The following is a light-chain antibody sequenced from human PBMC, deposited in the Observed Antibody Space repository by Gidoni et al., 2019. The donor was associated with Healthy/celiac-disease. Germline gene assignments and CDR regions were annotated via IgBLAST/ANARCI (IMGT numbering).Light chain of an antibody. Sequence: EIVLTQSPATLSLSPGERATLSCRASQSVSSYLAWYQQKPGQAPRLLIYDASNRATGIPARFSGSGSGTDFTLTISSLEPEDFAVYYHQQRSNWRYTFGQGTKLEIK. CDR3: QQRSNWRYT. V-gene: IGKV3-11*01. J-gene: IGKJ2*01. CDR1: QSVSSY. CDR2: DAS.